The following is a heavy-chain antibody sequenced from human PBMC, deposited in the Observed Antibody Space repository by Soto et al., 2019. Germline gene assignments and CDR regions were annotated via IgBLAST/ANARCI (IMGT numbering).Heavy chain of an antibody. V-gene: IGHV5-10-1*01. CDR2: IDPSDSYT. CDR3: ARQGAYSGYDYPEAYYYCMDV. D-gene: IGHD5-12*01. CDR1: GYSFTSYW. Sequence: GESLKISCKGSGYSFTSYWISWVRQMPGKGLEWMGRIDPSDSYTNYSPSFQGHVTISADKSISTAYLQWSSLKASDTAMYYCARQGAYSGYDYPEAYYYCMDVWGRGTTVTVSS. J-gene: IGHJ6*02.